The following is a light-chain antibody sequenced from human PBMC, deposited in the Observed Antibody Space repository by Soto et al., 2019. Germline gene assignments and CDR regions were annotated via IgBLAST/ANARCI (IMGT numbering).Light chain of an antibody. CDR1: QSLLHSNGYNY. Sequence: DIVMTQSPLSMPVTPGESAYISCRSIQSLLHSNGYNYSDWYMQKPGQSPXLLIYLGSNRASGVPDRFSGSGSGTDFTLKIRRVEAEDVGVYYCMQPLQSWTFGQGTKLDIK. CDR2: LGS. J-gene: IGKJ1*01. V-gene: IGKV2-28*01. CDR3: MQPLQSWT.